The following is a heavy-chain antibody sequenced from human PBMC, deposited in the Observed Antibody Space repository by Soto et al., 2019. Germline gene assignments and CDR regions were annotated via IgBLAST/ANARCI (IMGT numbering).Heavy chain of an antibody. J-gene: IGHJ6*02. CDR1: GGSFSGYY. D-gene: IGHD3-3*01. V-gene: IGHV4-34*01. CDR3: ARDRTRIRFLEWFPPYGMDV. CDR2: INHSGST. Sequence: PSETLSLTCAVYGGSFSGYYWSWIRQPPGKGLEWIGEINHSGSTNYNPSLKSRVTISVDTSKNQFSLKLSSVTAADTAVYYCARDRTRIRFLEWFPPYGMDVWGQGTTVTDSS.